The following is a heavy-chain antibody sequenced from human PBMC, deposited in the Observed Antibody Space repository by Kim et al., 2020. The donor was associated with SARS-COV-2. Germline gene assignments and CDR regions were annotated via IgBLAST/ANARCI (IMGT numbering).Heavy chain of an antibody. D-gene: IGHD2-15*01. CDR2: INPNNGDT. J-gene: IGHJ5*02. CDR1: GYTFKVYY. V-gene: IGHV1-2*06. Sequence: ASVKVSCKASGYTFKVYYIHWVRQAPGQGLEWMGRINPNNGDTKYAQKFQGRVTMTGDTSISTAHMDLSRLRSDDTAIYYCARGVADCSAGPRYSRRFDPWGQGTLVTVSS. CDR3: ARGVADCSAGPRYSRRFDP.